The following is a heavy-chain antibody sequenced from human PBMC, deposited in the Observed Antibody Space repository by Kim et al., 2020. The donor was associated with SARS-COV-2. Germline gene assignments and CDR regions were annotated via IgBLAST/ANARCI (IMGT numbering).Heavy chain of an antibody. V-gene: IGHV4-39*01. Sequence: SETLSLTCTVSGGSISSSSYYWGWIRQPPGKGLEWIGSIYYSGSTYYNPSLKSRVTISVDTSKNQFSLKLSSVTAADTAVYYCARPFKGKRDDAFDIWGQGTMVTVSS. J-gene: IGHJ3*02. D-gene: IGHD3-10*01. CDR2: IYYSGST. CDR1: GGSISSSSYY. CDR3: ARPFKGKRDDAFDI.